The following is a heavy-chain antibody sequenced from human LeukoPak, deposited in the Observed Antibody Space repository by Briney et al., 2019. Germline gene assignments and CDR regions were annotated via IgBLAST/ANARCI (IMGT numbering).Heavy chain of an antibody. CDR3: ARGKAVDGSRLDY. V-gene: IGHV1-46*01. Sequence: SVKVSCKSSGYTFTSYYMHWVRQAPGQGLEWMGIINPSCGSTSYAQKFQGRVTMTRDTSTSTVYMELSSLRSEGTAVYYYARGKAVDGSRLDYWGQGTLVTASS. D-gene: IGHD6-19*01. CDR1: GYTFTSYY. J-gene: IGHJ4*02. CDR2: INPSCGST.